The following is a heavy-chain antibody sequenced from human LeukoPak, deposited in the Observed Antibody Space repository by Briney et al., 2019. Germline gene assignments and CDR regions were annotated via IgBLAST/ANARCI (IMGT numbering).Heavy chain of an antibody. CDR2: INPNSGGT. V-gene: IGHV1-2*02. D-gene: IGHD3-10*01. CDR3: ARSNYYGTPYYYYYMDV. CDR1: GYTFTGYY. J-gene: IGHJ6*03. Sequence: GASVKVSCKASGYTFTGYYMHWVRQAPGQGLEWMGWINPNSGGTNYAQKFQGRVTMTRDTSISTAYMELSRLRSDDTAVYYCARSNYYGTPYYYYYMDVWGKGATVTISS.